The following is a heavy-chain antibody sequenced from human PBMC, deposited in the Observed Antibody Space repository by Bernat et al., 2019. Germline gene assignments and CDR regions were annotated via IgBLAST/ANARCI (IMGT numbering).Heavy chain of an antibody. CDR1: GFTFSSYG. V-gene: IGHV3-33*01. D-gene: IGHD2-2*01. CDR3: ASAYCSSTSCVFEPFDY. CDR2: IWYDGSNK. Sequence: QVQLVESGGGVVQPGRSLRLSCAASGFTFSSYGMHWVRQAPGKGLEWVAVIWYDGSNKYYADSVKGRFTISRDNSKNTLYLQMNSLRAEDTAVYYCASAYCSSTSCVFEPFDYWGQGTLVTVSS. J-gene: IGHJ4*02.